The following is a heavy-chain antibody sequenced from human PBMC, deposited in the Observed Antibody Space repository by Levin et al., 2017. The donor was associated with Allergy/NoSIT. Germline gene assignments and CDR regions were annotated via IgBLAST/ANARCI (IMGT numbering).Heavy chain of an antibody. D-gene: IGHD6-13*01. V-gene: IGHV3-15*01. J-gene: IGHJ3*02. Sequence: GGSLRLSCAASGFTFSNAWMSWVRQAPGKGLEWVGRIKSKTDGGTTDYAAPVKGRFTISRDDSKNTLYLQMNSLKTEDTAVYYCTTDSIAAARRWAFDIWGQGTMVTVSS. CDR3: TTDSIAAARRWAFDI. CDR2: IKSKTDGGTT. CDR1: GFTFSNAW.